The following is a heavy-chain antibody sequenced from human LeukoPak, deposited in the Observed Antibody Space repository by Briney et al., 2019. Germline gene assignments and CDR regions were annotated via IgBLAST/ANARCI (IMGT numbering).Heavy chain of an antibody. V-gene: IGHV3-7*01. CDR2: IKYDGSEQ. D-gene: IGHD3-22*01. CDR3: AKDFSTYYYDSSGYYLDY. CDR1: GFIFSSHW. J-gene: IGHJ4*02. Sequence: PGGSLRLSCTSSGFIFSSHWMNWVRQAPGKGPEWVANIKYDGSEQYYVDSVKGRFSISRDNTKNLLYLQMNSLRAEDTAVYYCAKDFSTYYYDSSGYYLDYWGQGTLVTVSS.